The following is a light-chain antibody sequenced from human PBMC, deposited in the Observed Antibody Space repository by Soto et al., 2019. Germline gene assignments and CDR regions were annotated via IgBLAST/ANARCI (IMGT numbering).Light chain of an antibody. V-gene: IGKV3-15*01. CDR1: QSVSNN. CDR3: QQYSSWPPWT. Sequence: ELVLTQSPGTLSLSPGERATLSCRASQSVSNNYLAWYQQIPGQGPRLLIYGASTRATGIPARFSGSGSGTEFNLTISSLESEDSAVYYCQQYSSWPPWTFGQGTKGDI. CDR2: GAS. J-gene: IGKJ1*01.